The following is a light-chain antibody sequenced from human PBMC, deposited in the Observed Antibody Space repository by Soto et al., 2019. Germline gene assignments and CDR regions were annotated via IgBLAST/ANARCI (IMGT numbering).Light chain of an antibody. Sequence: EIVLKQSPATPSLSPGEKSNLSFRAGQSLSNYLAWYQQKPGQAPRLLIYDASNRATGIPARFSGSGSGTDFTLTISSLEPEDFAVYYCQQRSNWPPTFGQGTRLEIK. J-gene: IGKJ5*01. CDR3: QQRSNWPPT. V-gene: IGKV3-11*01. CDR2: DAS. CDR1: QSLSNY.